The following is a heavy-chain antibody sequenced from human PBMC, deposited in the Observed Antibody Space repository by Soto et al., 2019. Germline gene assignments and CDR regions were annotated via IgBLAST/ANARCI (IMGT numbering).Heavy chain of an antibody. J-gene: IGHJ4*02. CDR1: GFTFSSYG. CDR3: WVGDGYKNGLYFDY. Sequence: QVQLVESGGGVVQPGRSLRLSCAASGFTFSSYGMHWVRQAPGKGLEWVAVISYDGSNKYYADSVKGRFTISRDNSKNTLYLQMNSLRAEDTAVYYCWVGDGYKNGLYFDYWGQGTLVTVSS. V-gene: IGHV3-30*03. D-gene: IGHD5-12*01. CDR2: ISYDGSNK.